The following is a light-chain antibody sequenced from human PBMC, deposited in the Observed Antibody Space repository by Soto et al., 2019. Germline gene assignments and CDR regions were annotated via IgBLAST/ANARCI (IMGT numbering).Light chain of an antibody. J-gene: IGKJ4*01. V-gene: IGKV1-5*01. CDR3: QQYKSYST. CDR2: DAS. Sequence: DIQISQSPSTLSASIGDRVTITCRASQSISRWLAWYQKKPGKAPKLLIYDASTLQSGVPSRLSGSGSGTEFTLTISSLQPDDFATYYCQQYKSYSTFGGGTKVDIK. CDR1: QSISRW.